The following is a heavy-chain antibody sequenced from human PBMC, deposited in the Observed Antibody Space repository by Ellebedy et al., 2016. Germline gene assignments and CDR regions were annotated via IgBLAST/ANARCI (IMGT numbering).Heavy chain of an antibody. CDR3: ARDGDIVATTDAFDI. D-gene: IGHD5-12*01. V-gene: IGHV3-7*01. Sequence: GESLKISCAASGFTFSSYWMSWVRQAPGKGLEWVANIKQDGSEKYYVDSLKGRFTISRDNAKNSLYLQMSSLRAEDTAVYYCARDGDIVATTDAFDIWGQGTMVTVSS. CDR1: GFTFSSYW. J-gene: IGHJ3*02. CDR2: IKQDGSEK.